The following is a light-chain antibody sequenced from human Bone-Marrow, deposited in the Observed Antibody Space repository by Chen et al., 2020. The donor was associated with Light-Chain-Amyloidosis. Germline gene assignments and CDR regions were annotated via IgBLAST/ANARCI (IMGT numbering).Light chain of an antibody. CDR3: QVWDRSSDRPV. CDR1: NIGSTS. Sequence: SYVLTQPSSVSVAPGQTATIACGGNNIGSTSVHWYQQTPGQAPLLVGYDDSDRPSGIPERLSGSNSGNTATLTMSRVEAGGEADYYCQVWDRSSDRPVFGGGTKLTVL. V-gene: IGLV3-21*02. CDR2: DDS. J-gene: IGLJ3*02.